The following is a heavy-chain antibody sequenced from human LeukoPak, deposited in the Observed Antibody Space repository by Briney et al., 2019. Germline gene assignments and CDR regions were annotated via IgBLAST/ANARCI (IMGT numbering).Heavy chain of an antibody. CDR1: GFTVSSNY. J-gene: IGHJ4*02. Sequence: GGSLRLSCAASGFTVSSNYMSWVRQAPGKGLEWVSVIYSGGSTYYADSVKGRFTISRDNSKNTLYLQMNNLRAEDTAVDYCARGGTTAVDFDYWGQGTLVTVSS. CDR3: ARGGTTAVDFDY. V-gene: IGHV3-53*01. D-gene: IGHD1-1*01. CDR2: IYSGGST.